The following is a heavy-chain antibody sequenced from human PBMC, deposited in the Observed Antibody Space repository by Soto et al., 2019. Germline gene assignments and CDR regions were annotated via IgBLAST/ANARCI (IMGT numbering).Heavy chain of an antibody. CDR1: GYTFTGYY. D-gene: IGHD2-2*01. Sequence: GASVKVSCKASGYTFTGYYMHWVRQAPGQGLEWIGWINPNSSGTNYEQKYQGWVTITRNTSISTTYMELSRLRSVDTAVYYCARVTSREYGHNNPFDYWGQGTLVTVSS. J-gene: IGHJ4*02. CDR2: INPNSSGT. V-gene: IGHV1-2*04. CDR3: ARVTSREYGHNNPFDY.